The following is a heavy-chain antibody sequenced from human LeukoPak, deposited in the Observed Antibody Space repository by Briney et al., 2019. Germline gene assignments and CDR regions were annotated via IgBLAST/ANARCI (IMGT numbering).Heavy chain of an antibody. Sequence: ASVKVSCKASGYTFTGYYMHWVRQAPGQGLEWMGWINPNSGGTNYAQKFQGRVTMTRDTSISTAYMELGRLRSDDTAVYYCARSVPAANDAFDIWGQGTMVTVSS. CDR3: ARSVPAANDAFDI. CDR2: INPNSGGT. CDR1: GYTFTGYY. D-gene: IGHD2-2*01. J-gene: IGHJ3*02. V-gene: IGHV1-2*02.